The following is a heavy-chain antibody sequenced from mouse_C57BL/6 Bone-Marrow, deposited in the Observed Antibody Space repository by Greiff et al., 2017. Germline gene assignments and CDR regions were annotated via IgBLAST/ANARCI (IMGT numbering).Heavy chain of an antibody. V-gene: IGHV1-80*01. CDR2: IYPGDGDT. CDR3: ARTGLPVYFDY. D-gene: IGHD2-1*01. J-gene: IGHJ2*01. CDR1: GYAFSSYW. Sequence: QVQLQQSGAELVKPGASVKISCKASGYAFSSYWMNWVKQRPGKGLEWIGQIYPGDGDTNYNGKFKGKATLTAAKSSSTAYMQLSSLTSEDSAVYFCARTGLPVYFDYWGQGTTLTVSS.